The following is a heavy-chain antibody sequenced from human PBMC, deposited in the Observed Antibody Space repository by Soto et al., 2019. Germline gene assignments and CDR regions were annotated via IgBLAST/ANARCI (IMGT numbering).Heavy chain of an antibody. Sequence: DVQLLESGVGLVQPGGSLTLSCAASGFSFSNYAMHWVRQAPGKGLEWVSTIKDSGDDTYYLDSVRGRFTISRDNSKNTLYLQMTSLRAEDTALYHCVKGGASYTSCWYANWGQGILVTVSS. V-gene: IGHV3-23*01. CDR1: GFSFSNYA. D-gene: IGHD6-13*01. J-gene: IGHJ4*02. CDR2: IKDSGDDT. CDR3: VKGGASYTSCWYAN.